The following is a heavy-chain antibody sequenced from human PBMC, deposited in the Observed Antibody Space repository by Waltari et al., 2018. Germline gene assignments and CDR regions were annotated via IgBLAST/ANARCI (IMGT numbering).Heavy chain of an antibody. CDR3: ARGLYYYDRRGTPNWLDP. CDR1: GVSITSNRHY. J-gene: IGHJ5*02. V-gene: IGHV4-39*01. CDR2: VSYSGTT. Sequence: QLQLQESGPRLVRPSETMSLICRVSGVSITSNRHYWAWIRQSPGQGLEGIGTVSYSGTTYISPSLKSRVSVSRDTSKNQVSLILGSVTAADMAVYYCARGLYYYDRRGTPNWLDPWGQGILVTVSS. D-gene: IGHD3-22*01.